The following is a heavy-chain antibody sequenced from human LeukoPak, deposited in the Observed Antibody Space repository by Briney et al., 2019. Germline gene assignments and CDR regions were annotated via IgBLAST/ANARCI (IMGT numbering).Heavy chain of an antibody. CDR2: ICYDGSNK. V-gene: IGHV3-33*06. CDR1: GFTFSSYG. J-gene: IGHJ4*02. D-gene: IGHD3-16*02. CDR3: EKELVWGSYRYYFDY. Sequence: GGSLRPSCAASGFTFSSYGMHWVRQAPGKGLEWVGVICYDGSNKYYADSVKGRFTISRDNSKNTLYLQMNSLSAEDTAVYYCEKELVWGSYRYYFDYWGQGTLVTVSS.